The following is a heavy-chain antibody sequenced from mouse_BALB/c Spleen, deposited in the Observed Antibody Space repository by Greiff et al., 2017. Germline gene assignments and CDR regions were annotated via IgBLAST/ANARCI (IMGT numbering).Heavy chain of an antibody. CDR2: IWAGGST. J-gene: IGHJ3*01. CDR1: GFSLTSYG. D-gene: IGHD1-1*01. Sequence: VQLQQSGPGLVAPSQSLSITCTVSGFSLTSYGVHWVRQPPGKGLEWLGVIWAGGSTNYNSALMSRLSISKDNSKSQVFLKMNSLQTDDTAMYYCARGYYGSSYGFAYWGQGTLVTVSA. CDR3: ARGYYGSSYGFAY. V-gene: IGHV2-9*02.